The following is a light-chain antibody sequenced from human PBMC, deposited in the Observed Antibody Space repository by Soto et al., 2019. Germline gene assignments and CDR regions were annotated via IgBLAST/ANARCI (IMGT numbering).Light chain of an antibody. V-gene: IGKV3-20*01. CDR3: QQFGSSPRYS. CDR1: QSVSSSY. J-gene: IGKJ2*03. Sequence: EIVLTQSPGTLSLSPGDRATLSCRASQSVSSSYLAWYQQKPGQAPRLLIYGASSRATGIPDRFSGSGSGTDFSLTISRLEPEDFAVYYCQQFGSSPRYSFGQGTKLDIK. CDR2: GAS.